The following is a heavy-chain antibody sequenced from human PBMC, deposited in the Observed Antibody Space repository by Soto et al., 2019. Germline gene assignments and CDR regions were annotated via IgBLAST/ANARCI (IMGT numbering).Heavy chain of an antibody. Sequence: SETLSLTCTVSGGSISSGGYYWSWIRQHPGKDLEWIGYIYYSGSTYYNPSLKSRVTISVDTSKNQFSLKLSSVTAADTAVYYCASGYYDILTGYYRPSYYFDYWGQGTLVTVSS. V-gene: IGHV4-31*03. CDR3: ASGYYDILTGYYRPSYYFDY. CDR1: GGSISSGGYY. D-gene: IGHD3-9*01. CDR2: IYYSGST. J-gene: IGHJ4*02.